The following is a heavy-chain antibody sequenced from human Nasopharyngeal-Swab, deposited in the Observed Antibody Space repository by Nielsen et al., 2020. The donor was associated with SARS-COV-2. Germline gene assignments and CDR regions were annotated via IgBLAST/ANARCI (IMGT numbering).Heavy chain of an antibody. CDR1: GYTLTELS. V-gene: IGHV1-24*01. CDR2: FDPEDGET. J-gene: IGHJ4*02. CDR3: ATADPAGSPSVWFDY. Sequence: ASVKVSCKVSGYTLTELSMHWVRQAPGKGLEWMGGFDPEDGETIYAQKFQGRVTMTEDTSTDTAYMELSSLRSEDTAVYYCATADPAGSPSVWFDYWAREPGSPSPQ. D-gene: IGHD1-14*01.